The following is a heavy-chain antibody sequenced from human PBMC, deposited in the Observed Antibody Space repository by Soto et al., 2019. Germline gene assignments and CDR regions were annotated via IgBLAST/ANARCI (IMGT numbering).Heavy chain of an antibody. D-gene: IGHD1-26*01. CDR2: ISPIFGTA. V-gene: IGHV1-69*01. CDR1: GGTFSSYS. J-gene: IGHJ4*02. Sequence: QVQLVQSGAEVKKPGSSVKVSCKASGGTFSSYSINWVRQDPGQGLEWMGEISPIFGTANYAQKFQGRVTITADESTSTAYMELSSLRYEDTAVYYCARDGGRHSAGIDYWGQGTLVTVSS. CDR3: ARDGGRHSAGIDY.